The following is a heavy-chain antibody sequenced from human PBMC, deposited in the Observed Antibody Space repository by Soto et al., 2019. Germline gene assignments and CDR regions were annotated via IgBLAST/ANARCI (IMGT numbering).Heavy chain of an antibody. D-gene: IGHD1-26*01. CDR2: IYWDDGK. V-gene: IGHV2-5*02. Sequence: QITLKESGPTLVKPTQTLTLTCTFSGFSLSTSGVGVGWIRQPPGKALEWLALIYWDDGKRYSPSLKSRLTLTRPPSKNQVLLLTPNMAPVDTATYYCAHGPQYSGSYRFDYWGQGTLVTVSS. J-gene: IGHJ4*02. CDR1: GFSLSTSGVG. CDR3: AHGPQYSGSYRFDY.